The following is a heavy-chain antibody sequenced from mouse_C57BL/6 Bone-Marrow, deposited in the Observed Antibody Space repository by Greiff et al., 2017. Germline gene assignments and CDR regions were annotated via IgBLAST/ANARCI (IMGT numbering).Heavy chain of an antibody. Sequence: QVQLQQSGAELARPGASVKLSCKASGYTFTSYGISWVKQRTGQGLEWIGAIYPRSGNTYYNEKFKGKATLTADKSSSTAYMELRRLTSEDSAFYFGASDGMRQPFAYWGQGTLVTVSA. CDR2: IYPRSGNT. CDR1: GYTFTSYG. V-gene: IGHV1-81*01. J-gene: IGHJ3*01. CDR3: ASDGMRQPFAY. D-gene: IGHD3-2*01.